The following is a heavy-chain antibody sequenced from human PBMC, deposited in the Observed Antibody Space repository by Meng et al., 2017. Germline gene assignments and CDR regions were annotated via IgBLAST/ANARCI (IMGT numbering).Heavy chain of an antibody. CDR1: GFTFSSYA. CDR3: ARPSVVGATFGY. Sequence: GGSLRLSCAASGFTFSSYAMHWVRQAPGKGLEWVAVISYDGSNKYYADSVKGRFTISRDNAKNSLYLQMNSLRAEDTAVYYCARPSVVGATFGYWGQGTLVTVSS. J-gene: IGHJ4*02. CDR2: ISYDGSNK. V-gene: IGHV3-30*07. D-gene: IGHD1-26*01.